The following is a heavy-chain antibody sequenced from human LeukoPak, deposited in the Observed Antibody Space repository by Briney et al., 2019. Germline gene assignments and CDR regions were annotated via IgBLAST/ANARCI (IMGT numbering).Heavy chain of an antibody. CDR2: IYYSGST. CDR3: GRLEGDRYYFDY. Sequence: KSSETLSLTCTVSGGSISSYYWSWIRQPPGKGLEWIGYIYYSGSTNYNPSLKSRVTISVDTSKNQFSLKLSSVTAADTAVYYCGRLEGDRYYFDYWGQGTLVTVSS. V-gene: IGHV4-59*08. J-gene: IGHJ4*02. CDR1: GGSISSYY. D-gene: IGHD2-21*02.